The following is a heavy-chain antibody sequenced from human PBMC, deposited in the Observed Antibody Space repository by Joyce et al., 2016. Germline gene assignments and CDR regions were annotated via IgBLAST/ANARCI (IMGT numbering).Heavy chain of an antibody. CDR2: ISSSSSTI. J-gene: IGHJ4*02. CDR1: GFTFSTYS. D-gene: IGHD6-19*01. CDR3: AGDRKWLGDFDY. Sequence: ELQLVESRGGLAQPGGSLRLSCVASGFTFSTYSMNWVRQAPGKGLEWVTYISSSSSTIFYADSVKGLFTISRDNAKNSLYLQMNSLRAEDTAVYYCAGDRKWLGDFDYWGQGTLVTVSS. V-gene: IGHV3-48*01.